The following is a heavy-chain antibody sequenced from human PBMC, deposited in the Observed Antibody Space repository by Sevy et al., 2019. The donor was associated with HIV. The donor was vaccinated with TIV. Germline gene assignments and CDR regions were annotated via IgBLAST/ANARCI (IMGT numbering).Heavy chain of an antibody. CDR2: IYHSGTT. CDR3: VSHYDTSGYYFDY. V-gene: IGHV4-31*03. Sequence: SETLSLTCSVSAGSPTSEAYYWSWIRQHPGKGLEGIGYIYHSGTTYYNPSLKSRVTMSIDTSKEYFSLNLSSVTAADTAVYYCVSHYDTSGYYFDYWGQGTLVTVSS. CDR1: AGSPTSEAYY. J-gene: IGHJ4*02. D-gene: IGHD3-22*01.